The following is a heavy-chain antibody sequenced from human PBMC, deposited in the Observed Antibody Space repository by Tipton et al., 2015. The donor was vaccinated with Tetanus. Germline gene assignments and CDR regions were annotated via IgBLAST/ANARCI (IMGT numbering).Heavy chain of an antibody. CDR1: GFTFNNYA. D-gene: IGHD4-17*01. V-gene: IGHV3-30-3*01. Sequence: SLRLSCAASGFTFNNYAMHWVRQAPGKGLEWVAVISYDGSNKYDAESVKGRLTISRDNSNNTLYVQMDSLRAEDTAVYYCARGPYHYGDHYFDYWGRGTLVTVSS. J-gene: IGHJ4*02. CDR2: ISYDGSNK. CDR3: ARGPYHYGDHYFDY.